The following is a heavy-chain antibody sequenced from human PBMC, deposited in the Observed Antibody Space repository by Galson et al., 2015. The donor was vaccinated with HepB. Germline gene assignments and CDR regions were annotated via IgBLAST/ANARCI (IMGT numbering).Heavy chain of an antibody. CDR1: GDSVSSNSAA. CDR2: TYYRSKWYN. Sequence: CAISGDSVSSNSAAWNWIRQSPSRGLEWLGRTYYRSKWYNDYAVSVKSRITINPDTSKNQFSLQLNSVTPEDTAVYYCARDGQESEYWYFDLWGRGTLVTVSS. CDR3: ARDGQESEYWYFDL. J-gene: IGHJ2*01. D-gene: IGHD5-24*01. V-gene: IGHV6-1*01.